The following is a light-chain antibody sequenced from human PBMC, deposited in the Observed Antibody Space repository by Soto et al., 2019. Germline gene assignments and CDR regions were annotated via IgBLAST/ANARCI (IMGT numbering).Light chain of an antibody. V-gene: IGLV2-8*01. Sequence: QSALTQPPSASGSPGQSVTISCTGTSSDVGGYNYVSWYQQHPGKAPKLMIYEVSKRPSGVPERFSGSKSGNTASLTVSGLQAEDEADYYFSSYAGSNNGVLGTGTKVTVL. CDR1: SSDVGGYNY. CDR3: SSYAGSNNGV. CDR2: EVS. J-gene: IGLJ1*01.